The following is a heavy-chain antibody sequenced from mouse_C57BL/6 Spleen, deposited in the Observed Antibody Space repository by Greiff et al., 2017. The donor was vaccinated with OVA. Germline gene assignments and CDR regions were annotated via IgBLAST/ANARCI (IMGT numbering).Heavy chain of an antibody. CDR2: IDPNSGGT. V-gene: IGHV1-72*01. J-gene: IGHJ3*01. CDR1: GYTFTSYW. CDR3: ASEKVYGSSYEGFAY. D-gene: IGHD1-1*01. Sequence: QVQLQQSGAELVKPGASVKLSCKASGYTFTSYWMHWVKQRPGRGLEWIGRIDPNSGGTKYNEKFKSKATLTVDKPSSTAYMQLSRLTSEDSAVYYCASEKVYGSSYEGFAYWGQGTLVTVSA.